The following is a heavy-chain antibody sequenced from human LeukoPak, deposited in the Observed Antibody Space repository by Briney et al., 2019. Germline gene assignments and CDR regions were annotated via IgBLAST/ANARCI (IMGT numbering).Heavy chain of an antibody. Sequence: PGGSLRLSCAASGFPFSASGIHWVRQAPGKGLEWVGRIRGKDNNFATTYGESVKGRFTISRDDSKNTAYLQMNSLKIEDTAVYYCTSPLFLHSGSVGGANYWGQGTLVTVSS. CDR2: IRGKDNNFAT. CDR1: GFPFSASG. D-gene: IGHD3-16*01. CDR3: TSPLFLHSGSVGGANY. V-gene: IGHV3-73*01. J-gene: IGHJ4*02.